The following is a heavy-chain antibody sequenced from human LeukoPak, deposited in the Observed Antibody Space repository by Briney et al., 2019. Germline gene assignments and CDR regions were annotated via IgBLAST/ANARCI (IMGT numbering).Heavy chain of an antibody. Sequence: ASVKVSCTASGYTFTSYAMNWVRQAPGQGLEWMGWINTNTGNPTYAQGFTGRFVFSLDTSVSTAYLQISSLKAEDTAVYYCARDRPSVVTASGGLDWGQGTLVTVSS. V-gene: IGHV7-4-1*02. D-gene: IGHD4-23*01. CDR1: GYTFTSYA. CDR2: INTNTGNP. CDR3: ARDRPSVVTASGGLD. J-gene: IGHJ4*02.